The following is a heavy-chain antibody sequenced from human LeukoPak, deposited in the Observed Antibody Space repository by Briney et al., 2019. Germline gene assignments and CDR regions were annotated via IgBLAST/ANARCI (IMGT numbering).Heavy chain of an antibody. J-gene: IGHJ5*02. V-gene: IGHV4-34*01. D-gene: IGHD3-10*01. Sequence: PSETLSLTCAVYGGSFSGYYWSWIRQPPGKGLEWIGEINHSGSTNYNPSLKSRVTISVDTSKNQFSLKLSSVTAADTAVYYCARGKYYDGSGRRGWFDPWGQGTVVTVSS. CDR1: GGSFSGYY. CDR3: ARGKYYDGSGRRGWFDP. CDR2: INHSGST.